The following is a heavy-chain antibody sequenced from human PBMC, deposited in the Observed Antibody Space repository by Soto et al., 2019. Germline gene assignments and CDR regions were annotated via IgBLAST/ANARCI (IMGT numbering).Heavy chain of an antibody. CDR2: IIPIFGTA. J-gene: IGHJ4*02. CDR3: ARDPGRRPGYFDY. V-gene: IGHV1-69*13. Sequence: GASVKVSCKASGGTFGSYAISWVREAPGQGLEWMGGIIPIFGTANYAQKFQGGVTITADESTSTAYMELSSLRSEDTAVYYCARDPGRRPGYFDYWGQGTLVTVSS. CDR1: GGTFGSYA. D-gene: IGHD1-1*01.